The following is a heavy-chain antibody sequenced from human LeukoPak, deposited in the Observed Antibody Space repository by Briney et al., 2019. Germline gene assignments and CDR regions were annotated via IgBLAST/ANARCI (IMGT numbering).Heavy chain of an antibody. V-gene: IGHV1-2*02. CDR3: ARDLIGGSYIGIFDY. CDR2: INPNSGGT. D-gene: IGHD1-26*01. Sequence: ASVKVSCKASGYTFTGCYMHWVRQAPGQGLEWMGWINPNSGGTNYAQKFQGRVTMTRDTSISTAYMELSRLRSDDTAVYYCARDLIGGSYIGIFDYWGQGTLVTVSS. J-gene: IGHJ4*02. CDR1: GYTFTGCY.